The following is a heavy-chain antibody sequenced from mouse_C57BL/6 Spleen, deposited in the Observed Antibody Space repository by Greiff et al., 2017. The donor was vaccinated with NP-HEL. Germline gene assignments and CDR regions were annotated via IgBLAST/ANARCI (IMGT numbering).Heavy chain of an antibody. J-gene: IGHJ2*01. CDR2: IDPSDSYT. V-gene: IGHV1-50*01. CDR1: GYTFTSYW. D-gene: IGHD2-1*01. CDR3: ARSGDGNYVGYYFDY. Sequence: QVQLQQPGAELVKPGASVKLSCKASGYTFTSYWMQWVKQRPGQGLEWIGEIDPSDSYTNYNQKFKGKATLTVDTSSSTAYRQLSSLTSEDSAVYYCARSGDGNYVGYYFDYWGQGTTLTVSS.